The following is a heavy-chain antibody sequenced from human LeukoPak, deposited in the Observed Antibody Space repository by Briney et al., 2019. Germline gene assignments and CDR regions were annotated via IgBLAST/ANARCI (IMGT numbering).Heavy chain of an antibody. D-gene: IGHD3-22*01. CDR2: IYTSGST. J-gene: IGHJ6*03. CDR3: ARGGYDSSGYYYYYYYMDV. V-gene: IGHV4-4*07. CDR1: GGSISSYY. Sequence: SETLSLTCTVSGGSISSYYWSWIRQPAGKGLEWIGRIYTSGSTNYNPSLKSRVTMSVDTSKNQFSLKLSSVTAADTAVYYCARGGYDSSGYYYYYYYMDVWGKGTTVTISS.